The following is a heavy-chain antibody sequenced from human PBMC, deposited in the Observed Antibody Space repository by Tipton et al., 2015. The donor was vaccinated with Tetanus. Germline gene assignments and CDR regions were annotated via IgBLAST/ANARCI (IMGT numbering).Heavy chain of an antibody. V-gene: IGHV4-30-4*01. CDR3: ARNVCTVTNDAFDI. J-gene: IGHJ3*02. D-gene: IGHD4-11*01. CDR2: IHHSGLA. CDR1: GDSVGAGNFY. Sequence: TLSLTCTVSGDSVGAGNFYWSWIRQPPGKGLEWIAFIHHSGLAFSKPSLKSRVSISIDTSQNQFSLRLTSATAADTAVYFCARNVCTVTNDAFDIWGHGTVVNVSS.